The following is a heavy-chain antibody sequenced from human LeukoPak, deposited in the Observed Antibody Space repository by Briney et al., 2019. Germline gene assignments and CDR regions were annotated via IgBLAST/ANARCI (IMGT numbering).Heavy chain of an antibody. J-gene: IGHJ4*02. CDR2: INPNSGGT. D-gene: IGHD3-10*01. Sequence: GASVKVSCKASGYTFTGYYMHWVRQAPGQGLEWMGWINPNSGGTNYAQKFQGRVTMTRDTSISTAYMELRSLRSDDTAVYYCARGRVLLWFGESVGYFDYWGQGTLVTVSS. CDR3: ARGRVLLWFGESVGYFDY. CDR1: GYTFTGYY. V-gene: IGHV1-2*02.